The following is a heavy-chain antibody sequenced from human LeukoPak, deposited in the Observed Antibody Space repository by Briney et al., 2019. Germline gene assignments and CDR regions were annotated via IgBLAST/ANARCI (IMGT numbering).Heavy chain of an antibody. CDR3: ARDSGSSFRVDAFDI. CDR2: INPSGGST. CDR1: GYTFTSYY. Sequence: GAVKVSCKASGYTFTSYYMHWVRQAPGQGLEWMGIINPSGGSTSSAQKFQGRVTMTRDTSTSTVYMELSSLRSEDTAVYYCARDSGSSFRVDAFDIWGQGTTVT. V-gene: IGHV1-46*01. D-gene: IGHD1-26*01. J-gene: IGHJ3*02.